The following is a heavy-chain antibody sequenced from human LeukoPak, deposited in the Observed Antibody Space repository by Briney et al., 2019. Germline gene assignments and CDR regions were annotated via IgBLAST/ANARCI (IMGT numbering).Heavy chain of an antibody. CDR3: AVDGGSSTGLHY. V-gene: IGHV4-34*01. CDR2: INHSGST. CDR1: GGSFSGYY. Sequence: SETLSLTCAVYGGSFSGYYWSWIRQPPGKGLEWIGEINHSGSTNYNPSLKSRVTISVDTSKNQFSLKLSSVTAADTAVYYCAVDGGSSTGLHYWGQGTLVTVSS. J-gene: IGHJ4*02. D-gene: IGHD1-26*01.